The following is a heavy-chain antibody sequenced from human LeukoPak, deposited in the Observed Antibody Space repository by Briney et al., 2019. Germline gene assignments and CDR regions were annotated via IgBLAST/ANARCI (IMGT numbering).Heavy chain of an antibody. V-gene: IGHV4-4*07. CDR2: IYSSGSN. CDR1: GGSISGYF. Sequence: SETLSLTCTVSGGSISGYFWSSIRQPAGKGLEWIGRIYSSGSNNYNPSHKSRVTMSLDTSKNHLSLNLSFVTAADTAVYYCAREPTSGREPTSGRPLDYWGQGTLVTVSS. D-gene: IGHD5-12*01. CDR3: AREPTSGREPTSGRPLDY. J-gene: IGHJ4*02.